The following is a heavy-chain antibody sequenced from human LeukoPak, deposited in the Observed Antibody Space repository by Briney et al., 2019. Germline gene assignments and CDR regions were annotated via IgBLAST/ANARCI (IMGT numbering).Heavy chain of an antibody. CDR3: ASAHTWLYFAY. Sequence: PGGSLRLSCAASGFTFSSYAMSWVRQAPGKGLEWVSAISGSGGSTYYADSVKGRFTISRDNSKNTLYLQMNSLRAEDSAVYYCASAHTWLYFAYWGQGILVTVSS. CDR1: GFTFSSYA. CDR2: ISGSGGST. J-gene: IGHJ4*02. V-gene: IGHV3-23*01. D-gene: IGHD5-24*01.